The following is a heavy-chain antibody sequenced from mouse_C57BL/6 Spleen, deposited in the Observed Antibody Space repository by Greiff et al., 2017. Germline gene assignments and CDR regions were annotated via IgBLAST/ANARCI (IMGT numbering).Heavy chain of an antibody. V-gene: IGHV1-53*01. Sequence: QVKLQQPGTELVKPGASVKLSCKASGYTFTSYWMHWVQQRPGQGLEWIGNINTSNGGTNYNEKVKSKATLTVDKSSSTAYMQLSSLTSEDSAVNYWARGWLYFDVWGTGTTVTVSS. D-gene: IGHD2-3*01. CDR1: GYTFTSYW. CDR2: INTSNGGT. J-gene: IGHJ1*03. CDR3: ARGWLYFDV.